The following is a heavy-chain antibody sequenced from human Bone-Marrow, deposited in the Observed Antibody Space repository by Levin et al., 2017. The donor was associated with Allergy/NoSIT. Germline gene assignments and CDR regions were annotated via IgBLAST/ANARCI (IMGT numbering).Heavy chain of an antibody. D-gene: IGHD3-3*01. CDR3: ARSGLGGIYFHYGMDV. CDR2: ISDDGSKN. J-gene: IGHJ6*02. Sequence: PGGSLRLSCTASGFTFSNYAMHWIRQAPGKGLEWVALISDDGSKNYYANSVKGRFTVSRDNSKSTLYLQMNSLRAEDTALFYCARSGLGGIYFHYGMDVWGPGTTVTVS. CDR1: GFTFSNYA. V-gene: IGHV3-30*03.